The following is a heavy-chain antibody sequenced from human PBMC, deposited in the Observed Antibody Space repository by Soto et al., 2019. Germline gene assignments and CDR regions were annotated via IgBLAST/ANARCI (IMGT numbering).Heavy chain of an antibody. CDR2: ISGSGGST. CDR1: GFTFSSYA. J-gene: IGHJ5*02. CDR3: AKNYDFWSKSDP. V-gene: IGHV3-23*01. Sequence: EVQLLESGGALVQPGRSLRLSCAASGFTFSSYAMSWVRQAPGKGLEWVSAISGSGGSTYYADSVKGRFTISRDNSNNTLYLQMNSLSAEDTAVYYCAKNYDFWSKSDPWGQGTLVTVSS. D-gene: IGHD3-3*01.